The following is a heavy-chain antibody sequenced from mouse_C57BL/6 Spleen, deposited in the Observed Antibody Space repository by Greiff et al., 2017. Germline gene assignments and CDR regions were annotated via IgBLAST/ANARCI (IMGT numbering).Heavy chain of an antibody. Sequence: QVTLKESGPGILQSSQTLSLTCSFSGFSLSTSGMGVSWIRQPSGKGLEWLAHIYWDDDKRYIPSLKSRLTISKDTSRNQVFLKITSVDTADTATYYCARTTRDYGSSWFAYWGQGTLVTVSA. CDR1: GFSLSTSGMG. D-gene: IGHD1-1*01. J-gene: IGHJ3*01. V-gene: IGHV8-12*01. CDR2: IYWDDDK. CDR3: ARTTRDYGSSWFAY.